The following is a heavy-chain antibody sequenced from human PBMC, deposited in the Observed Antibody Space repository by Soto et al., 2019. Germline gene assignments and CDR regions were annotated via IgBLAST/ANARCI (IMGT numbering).Heavy chain of an antibody. Sequence: GGSLRLSCVVSGFTFSNAWMAWARQAPGKGLEWVGHIQSKTDAETTHYTAPVKGRFTISRDDSKNTVYLQMDRMETDDTAVYYCCGSFLAXWGQGTLVTVSX. V-gene: IGHV3-15*01. D-gene: IGHD1-26*01. J-gene: IGHJ4*02. CDR1: GFTFSNAW. CDR2: IQSKTDAETT. CDR3: CGSFLAX.